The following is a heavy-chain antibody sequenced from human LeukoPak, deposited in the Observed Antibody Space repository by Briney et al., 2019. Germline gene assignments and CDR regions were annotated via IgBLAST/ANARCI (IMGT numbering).Heavy chain of an antibody. CDR1: GFTFSTYW. J-gene: IGHJ4*02. CDR2: IKSDGSDT. Sequence: AGGSLRLSCAASGFTFSTYWMHWVRQAPGEGLVWVSRIKSDGSDTSYADSVKGRFTISRDNAKNTLYLQMNSLRAEDTAVYYCARGPSPYYDSSGYYFVDWGQGTLVTVSS. CDR3: ARGPSPYYDSSGYYFVD. D-gene: IGHD3-22*01. V-gene: IGHV3-74*01.